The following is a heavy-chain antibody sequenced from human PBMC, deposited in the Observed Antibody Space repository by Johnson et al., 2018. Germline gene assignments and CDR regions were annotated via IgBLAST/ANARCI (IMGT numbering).Heavy chain of an antibody. CDR2: ISYDGSKN. D-gene: IGHD2-15*01. Sequence: QVQLVESGGGVVQPGRSXRLSCAASGFTFSSYAMHWVRPATGQGLEWVAVISYDGSKNYYADSVKGRLTISRDNSTNTLYLQINSLGAEATAVYYCARYCIGGSGYSVRFSNYGMDVWGQGTTVTVSS. CDR1: GFTFSSYA. CDR3: ARYCIGGSGYSVRFSNYGMDV. V-gene: IGHV3-30-3*01. J-gene: IGHJ6*02.